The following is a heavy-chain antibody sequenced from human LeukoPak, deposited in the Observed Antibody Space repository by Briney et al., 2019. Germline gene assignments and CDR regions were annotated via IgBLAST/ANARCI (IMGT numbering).Heavy chain of an antibody. CDR1: GGSFSGYY. V-gene: IGHV4-34*01. J-gene: IGHJ5*02. CDR2: INHSGST. CDR3: ARGFQNRGPRTLHWFDP. Sequence: SETLSLTCAVYGGSFSGYYWSWIRQPPGKGLEWIGEINHSGSTNYNPSLKSRVTISVDTSKNQFSLKLSSVTAADTAVYYCARGFQNRGPRTLHWFDPWGQGTLVTVSS. D-gene: IGHD1-7*01.